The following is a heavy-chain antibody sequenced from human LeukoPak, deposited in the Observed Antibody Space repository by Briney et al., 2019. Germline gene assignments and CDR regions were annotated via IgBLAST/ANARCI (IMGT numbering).Heavy chain of an antibody. CDR2: IYTSGYT. Sequence: SETLSLTCTVSGGSISSHSWSWIRQPPGKGLEWIGYIYTSGYTNYNPSLKSRVTKSVDTSKNQFSLKVTSVTAADTAVNYCARRWDTATLDVWGKGTTVTVSS. J-gene: IGHJ6*04. CDR1: GGSISSHS. V-gene: IGHV4-4*08. D-gene: IGHD5-18*01. CDR3: ARRWDTATLDV.